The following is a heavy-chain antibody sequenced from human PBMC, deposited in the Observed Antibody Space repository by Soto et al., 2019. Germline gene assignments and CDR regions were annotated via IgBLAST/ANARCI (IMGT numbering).Heavy chain of an antibody. CDR3: ARDNRYFDWLLHY. J-gene: IGHJ4*02. CDR2: IWYDGSNK. Sequence: GGSLRLSCAASGFTFSSYGMHWVRQAPGKGLEWVAVIWYDGSNKYYADSVKGRFTISRDNSKNTLYLQMNSLRAEDTAVYYCARDNRYFDWLLHYWGQGTLVTVSS. CDR1: GFTFSSYG. D-gene: IGHD3-9*01. V-gene: IGHV3-33*01.